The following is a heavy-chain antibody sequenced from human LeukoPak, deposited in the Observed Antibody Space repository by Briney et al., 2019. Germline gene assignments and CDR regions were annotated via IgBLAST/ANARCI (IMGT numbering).Heavy chain of an antibody. Sequence: ASVKVSCKASGYTFTSYGISWVRQAPGQGLEWMGWISAYNGNTNYAQKRQGRGTMTTDTTTSTAHMELRSLRSDDAAVYYCAREGGLGIQLWPSSFDYFDYWGQGTLVTVSS. J-gene: IGHJ4*02. CDR3: AREGGLGIQLWPSSFDYFDY. CDR2: ISAYNGNT. CDR1: GYTFTSYG. V-gene: IGHV1-18*01. D-gene: IGHD5-18*01.